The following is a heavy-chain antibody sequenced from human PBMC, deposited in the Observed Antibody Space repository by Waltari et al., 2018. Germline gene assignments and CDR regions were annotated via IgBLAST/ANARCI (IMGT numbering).Heavy chain of an antibody. CDR2: ISWNSGSI. V-gene: IGHV3-9*01. CDR3: AKEGDSSAFDY. J-gene: IGHJ4*02. Sequence: EVQLVESGGGLVQPGRSLRLSCAASGFTFDDYAMHWVRQAPGKGLEWVSGISWNSGSIGYADSGKGRFTISRDNAKNSLYLQMNRLRAEDTALYYCAKEGDSSAFDYWGQGTLVTVSS. D-gene: IGHD3-22*01. CDR1: GFTFDDYA.